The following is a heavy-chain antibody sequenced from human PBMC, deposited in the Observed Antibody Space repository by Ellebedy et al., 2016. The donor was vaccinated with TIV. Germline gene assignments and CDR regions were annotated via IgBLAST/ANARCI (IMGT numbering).Heavy chain of an antibody. CDR3: ARDGWRAYCGGDCYSSFDY. V-gene: IGHV1-69*04. D-gene: IGHD2-21*02. Sequence: AASVKVSCKASGGTFSSYAISWVRQAPGQGLEWMGRIIPILGIANYAQKFQGRVTITADKSTSTAYMELSSLRSEDTAVYYCARDGWRAYCGGDCYSSFDYWGQGTLVTVSS. J-gene: IGHJ4*02. CDR2: IIPILGIA. CDR1: GGTFSSYA.